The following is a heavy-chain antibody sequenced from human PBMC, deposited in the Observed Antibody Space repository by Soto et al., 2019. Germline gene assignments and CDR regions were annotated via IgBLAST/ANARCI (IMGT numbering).Heavy chain of an antibody. D-gene: IGHD3-22*01. Sequence: SETLSLTCTVSGGSISSSSYYWGWIRQPPGKGLEWIGSIYYSGSTYYNPSLKSRVTISVDTSKNQFSLKLSSVTAADTAVYYCATQYYYDSSGYYGGDFDYWGQGTLVTVSS. V-gene: IGHV4-39*01. CDR3: ATQYYYDSSGYYGGDFDY. J-gene: IGHJ4*02. CDR2: IYYSGST. CDR1: GGSISSSSYY.